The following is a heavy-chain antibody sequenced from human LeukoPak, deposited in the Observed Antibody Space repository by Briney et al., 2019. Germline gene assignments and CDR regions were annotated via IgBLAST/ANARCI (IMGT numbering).Heavy chain of an antibody. CDR2: ISPSGTVI. CDR3: ARDYNC. Sequence: GGSLRLSCAASGFTFTDYYMSCIRQAPGKGLEWVSYISPSGTVIYYGDSVKGRFTISRDNAKKSLYLQMNSLRAEDTAVYYCARDYNCWGQGTLVTVSS. J-gene: IGHJ4*02. V-gene: IGHV3-11*01. CDR1: GFTFTDYY. D-gene: IGHD3-10*01.